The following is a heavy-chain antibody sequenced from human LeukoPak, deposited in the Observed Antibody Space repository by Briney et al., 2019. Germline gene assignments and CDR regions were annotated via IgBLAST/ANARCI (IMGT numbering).Heavy chain of an antibody. CDR3: ARSPDILTGENFDY. CDR2: INLNSGGT. Sequence: ASVRVSCKASGYTFTGYYMHWVRQVPGQGLEWMGWINLNSGGTNDAQKFQDRGTMTRDTSISTAYMELSRLRSDDTAVYYCARSPDILTGENFDYWGQGTLVTVSS. V-gene: IGHV1-2*02. J-gene: IGHJ4*02. CDR1: GYTFTGYY. D-gene: IGHD3-9*01.